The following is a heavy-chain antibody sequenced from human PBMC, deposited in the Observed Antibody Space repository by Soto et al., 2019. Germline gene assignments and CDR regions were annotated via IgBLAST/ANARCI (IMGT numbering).Heavy chain of an antibody. J-gene: IGHJ6*02. V-gene: IGHV3-7*01. D-gene: IGHD6-19*01. CDR3: ARAPQVYSSGWLDYYYYGMDV. Sequence: GSLRLSCAASGFTFSSYWMSWVRQSPGKGLEWVANIKQDGSEKYYVDSVKGRFTISRDNAKNSLYLQMNSLRAEDTAVYYCARAPQVYSSGWLDYYYYGMDVWGQGTTVTVSS. CDR1: GFTFSSYW. CDR2: IKQDGSEK.